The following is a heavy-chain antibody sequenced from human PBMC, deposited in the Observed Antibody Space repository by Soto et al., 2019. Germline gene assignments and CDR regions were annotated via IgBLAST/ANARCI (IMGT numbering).Heavy chain of an antibody. V-gene: IGHV5-51*01. CDR1: GYSFAGYW. CDR3: ARLPGVRGVFDGFNV. CDR2: IYPGDSDT. Sequence: PGESLKICCKGSGYSFAGYWIGWVRQMPGKGLDWMGVIYPGDSDTRYSPSFHGQVTISADKSISTAYLQWSSLKASDTAMYFCARLPGVRGVFDGFNVWGQGTMVTVSS. J-gene: IGHJ3*01. D-gene: IGHD3-10*01.